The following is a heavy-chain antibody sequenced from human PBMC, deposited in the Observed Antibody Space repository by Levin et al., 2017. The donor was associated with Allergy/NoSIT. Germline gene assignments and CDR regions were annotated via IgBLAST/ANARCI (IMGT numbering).Heavy chain of an antibody. D-gene: IGHD3-10*01. V-gene: IGHV3-23*01. CDR3: AKGRLLSGTYYNSYFYYYMDV. CDR1: GFTFSSNA. Sequence: GGSLRLSCVASGFTFSSNAMSWVRQAPGKGLEWVSSISGSGDHTFETDSVKGRFTISRDNSKNMLSLQMNSLRASDTAVYYCAKGRLLSGTYYNSYFYYYMDVWGKGTAVTVSS. J-gene: IGHJ6*03. CDR2: ISGSGDHT.